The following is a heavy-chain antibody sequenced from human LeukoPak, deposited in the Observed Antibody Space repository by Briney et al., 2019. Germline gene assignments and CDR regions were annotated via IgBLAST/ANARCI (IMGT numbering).Heavy chain of an antibody. D-gene: IGHD6-13*01. V-gene: IGHV3-9*01. CDR3: AKDIGRLVAAGAS. CDR1: GFTFDDYA. J-gene: IGHJ4*02. CDR2: ISWNSGSI. Sequence: GGSLRLSCAVSGFTFDDYAMHWVRQAPGKGLEWVSGISWNSGSIGYADSVKGRFTISRDNAKNSLYLQMNSLRAEDTALYYCAKDIGRLVAAGASWGQGTLVTVFS.